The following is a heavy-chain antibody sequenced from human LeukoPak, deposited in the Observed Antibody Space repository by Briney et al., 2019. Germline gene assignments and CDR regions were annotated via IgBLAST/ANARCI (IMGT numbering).Heavy chain of an antibody. CDR3: ARSSTTGTFGYYYYYYMDV. Sequence: SETLSLTCTVSGGSISSGSYYWSWIRQPAGKGLEWIGRIYTSGSTNYNPSLKSRVTISVDTSKSQFSLKLSSVTAADTAVYYCARSSTTGTFGYYYYYYMDVWGKGTTVTVSS. CDR2: IYTSGST. J-gene: IGHJ6*03. CDR1: GGSISSGSYY. D-gene: IGHD1-1*01. V-gene: IGHV4-61*02.